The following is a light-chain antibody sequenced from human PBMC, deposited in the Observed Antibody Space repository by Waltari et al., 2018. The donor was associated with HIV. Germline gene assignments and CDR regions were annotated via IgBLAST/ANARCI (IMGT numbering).Light chain of an antibody. V-gene: IGLV3-1*01. CDR2: QDS. J-gene: IGLJ2*01. CDR1: NWVDQY. Sequence: SYELTQPPSVSVSPGQTASITCSGDNWVDQYASWYQQKPGQSPVLVIYQDSKRPSGIPERFSGSNSGNTATLTISGTQAMDEADYYCQAWDSSTVVFGGGTKLTVL. CDR3: QAWDSSTVV.